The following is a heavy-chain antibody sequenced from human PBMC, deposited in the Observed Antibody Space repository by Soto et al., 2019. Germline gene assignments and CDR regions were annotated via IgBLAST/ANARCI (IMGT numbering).Heavy chain of an antibody. CDR2: INAGNGNT. Sequence: KLACKSVGYACSTYAMPWLRKKNGQRLEWLGWINAGNGNTKYSQKLQGRVTMTTDTSTSTAYMELRSLRSDDTAVYYCAVDGTPALVRPSYMDVWGQRTTATVPS. D-gene: IGHD2-2*01. J-gene: IGHJ6*02. CDR3: AVDGTPALVRPSYMDV. V-gene: IGHV1-3*01. CDR1: GYACSTYA.